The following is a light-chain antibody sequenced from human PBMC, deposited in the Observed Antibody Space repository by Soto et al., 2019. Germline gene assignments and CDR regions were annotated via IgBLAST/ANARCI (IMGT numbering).Light chain of an antibody. CDR2: RNS. CDR3: ASWDDSLSGFVV. Sequence: QSVLTQPPSASGTPGQRVTISCSGSSSNIGSNYVFWYQQLPGTAPKVLMYRNSQRPSGVPDRFSGSKSGTSASLAISGLRSEDEADYYCASWDDSLSGFVVFGGGTKVNVL. V-gene: IGLV1-47*01. CDR1: SSNIGSNY. J-gene: IGLJ2*01.